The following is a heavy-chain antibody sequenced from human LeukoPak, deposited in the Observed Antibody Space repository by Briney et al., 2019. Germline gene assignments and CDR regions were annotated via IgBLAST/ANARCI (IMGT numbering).Heavy chain of an antibody. CDR1: GFTFSSYS. Sequence: GGSLRLSCAASGFTFSSYSMNWVRQAPGKGLEWVSFISSTGGHIYYADSVKGRFTISRDNAKNSLFLQMNSLRAEDTAVYYCARGRGNYYGSSSFYCYYMEVWGEGDTVTVSS. J-gene: IGHJ6*03. D-gene: IGHD3-10*01. V-gene: IGHV3-21*01. CDR2: ISSTGGHI. CDR3: ARGRGNYYGSSSFYCYYMEV.